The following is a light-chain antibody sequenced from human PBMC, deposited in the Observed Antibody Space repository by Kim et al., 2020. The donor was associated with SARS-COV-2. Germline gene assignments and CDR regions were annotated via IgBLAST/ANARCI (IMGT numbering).Light chain of an antibody. CDR2: TAS. CDR3: QKYDSASHT. Sequence: DIQMTQSPSSLSASVGDRVTITCRASQGISNYLAWYQQRPGKVPKLLIYTASTLQSGVPSRFSGSGYGTEFTLTISSLQPEDVATYYCQKYDSASHTFGQGTELEI. CDR1: QGISNY. J-gene: IGKJ2*01. V-gene: IGKV1-27*01.